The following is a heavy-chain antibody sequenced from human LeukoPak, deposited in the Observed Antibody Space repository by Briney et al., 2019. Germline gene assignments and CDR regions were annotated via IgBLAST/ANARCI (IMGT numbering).Heavy chain of an antibody. CDR1: GYTFTSYG. V-gene: IGHV1-18*01. CDR3: ATDPGSSTYDY. D-gene: IGHD6-13*01. Sequence: GASVKVSCKASGYTFTSYGISWVRQAPGQGLEWMGWISAYNGNTNYAQKLQGRVTMTEDTSTDTAYMELSSLRSEDTAVYYCATDPGSSTYDYWGQGTLVTVSS. CDR2: ISAYNGNT. J-gene: IGHJ4*02.